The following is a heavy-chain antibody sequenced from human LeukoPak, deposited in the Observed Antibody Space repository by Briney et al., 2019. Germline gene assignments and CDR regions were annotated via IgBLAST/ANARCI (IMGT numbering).Heavy chain of an antibody. Sequence: SETLSLTCTVSGGSISSSSYYWGWIRQPPGKGLEWIGSMSSSGSTNYNPSLKSRVTISVETSKNQFSLKLKSVTAADTAVYYCARGGYYGSGNDFRFDPWGQGTLVTVSS. CDR2: MSSSGST. CDR1: GGSISSSSYY. V-gene: IGHV4-39*07. CDR3: ARGGYYGSGNDFRFDP. J-gene: IGHJ5*02. D-gene: IGHD3-10*01.